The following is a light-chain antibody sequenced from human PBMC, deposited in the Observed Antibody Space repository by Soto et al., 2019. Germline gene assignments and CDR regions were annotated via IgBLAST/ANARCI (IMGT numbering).Light chain of an antibody. V-gene: IGLV2-11*01. CDR1: SIDVGGYDY. Sequence: QSVLTQPRSVSGSPGQSVTISCTGTSIDVGGYDYVSWFQHHPGKVPKLMIYDVTKRPSGVPDRFSASKSGNTASLTISGLQAEDEADYYCCSYGGYFWVFGGGTKVTVL. CDR2: DVT. J-gene: IGLJ3*02. CDR3: CSYGGYFWV.